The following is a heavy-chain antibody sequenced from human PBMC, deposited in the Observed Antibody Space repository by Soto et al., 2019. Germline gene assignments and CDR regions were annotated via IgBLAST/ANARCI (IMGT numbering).Heavy chain of an antibody. J-gene: IGHJ4*02. D-gene: IGHD2-8*01. CDR1: GYTFTTYD. CDR3: ARGYCADDICYYLDF. Sequence: QVQLVQSGPEVKKPGASVKVSCETSGYTFTTYDITWVRQAPGQGLEWMGWISTFNGDTKYEEKLQDRVTMTTDTFTATAYMELRSLGSDDTAVYYGARGYCADDICYYLDFWGQGTLVTVSS. CDR2: ISTFNGDT. V-gene: IGHV1-18*01.